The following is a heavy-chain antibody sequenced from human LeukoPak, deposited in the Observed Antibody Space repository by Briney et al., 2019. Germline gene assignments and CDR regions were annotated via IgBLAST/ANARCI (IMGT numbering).Heavy chain of an antibody. J-gene: IGHJ1*01. CDR2: VSGSGHTT. CDR3: AKDWSPRWLVLRDDSEYFHH. V-gene: IGHV3-23*01. D-gene: IGHD6-19*01. Sequence: PGGSLRLSCAASGFTFSSYALSWVRQAPGKGMEWASTVSGSGHTTYYADSVEGRFTISRDNSKSTVYLQMSSLRVEDTAVYTCAKDWSPRWLVLRDDSEYFHHWGQGTLVTVSS. CDR1: GFTFSSYA.